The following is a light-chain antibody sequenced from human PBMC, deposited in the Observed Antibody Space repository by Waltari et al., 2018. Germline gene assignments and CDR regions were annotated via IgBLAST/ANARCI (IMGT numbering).Light chain of an antibody. CDR1: DIGTKS. Sequence: SYVLTQPPSVSVVPGKTATLTCGGSDIGTKSVQWYQQKPGQPPVAGVYADTGRPSGIPERFSGSNSAHTATLTISRVEAGDEAHYFCQVWDTRSDHWVFGGGTKLTVL. V-gene: IGLV3-21*03. CDR3: QVWDTRSDHWV. CDR2: ADT. J-gene: IGLJ3*02.